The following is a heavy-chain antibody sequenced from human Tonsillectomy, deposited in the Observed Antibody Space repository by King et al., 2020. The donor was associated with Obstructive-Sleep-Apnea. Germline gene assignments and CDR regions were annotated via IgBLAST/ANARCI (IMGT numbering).Heavy chain of an antibody. J-gene: IGHJ4*02. CDR3: ARLAMGYCSGGSCYSEDY. V-gene: IGHV3-48*04. Sequence: VQLVESGGGLVQPGGSLRLSCAASGFTFSSYSMNWVRQAPGKGLEWVSYISSSSSTIYYADSVKGRFTISRDNAKNSLYLQMNSLRAEDTAVYYCARLAMGYCSGGSCYSEDYWGQGTLVTVSS. CDR2: ISSSSSTI. CDR1: GFTFSSYS. D-gene: IGHD2-15*01.